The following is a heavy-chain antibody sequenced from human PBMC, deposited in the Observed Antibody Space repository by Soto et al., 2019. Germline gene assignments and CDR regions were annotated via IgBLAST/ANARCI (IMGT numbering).Heavy chain of an antibody. CDR2: ICSDGSAT. CDR3: ARGNYGGFDY. Sequence: EVQLVESGGGLVEPGGSLRLSCAASGFTFSYYWMHWVRQTPEKGLVWVARICSDGSATTYADSVKGRFTISRDNSKNTLYLQMNSLRADDTAVYYCARGNYGGFDYWGQGTLVTVSS. V-gene: IGHV3-74*03. D-gene: IGHD4-17*01. J-gene: IGHJ4*02. CDR1: GFTFSYYW.